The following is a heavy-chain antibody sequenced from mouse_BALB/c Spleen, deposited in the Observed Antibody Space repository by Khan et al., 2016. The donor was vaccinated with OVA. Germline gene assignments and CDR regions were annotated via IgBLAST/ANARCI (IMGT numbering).Heavy chain of an antibody. D-gene: IGHD2-10*01. CDR1: GFSLTNYG. Sequence: VQLQESGPGLVAPSQSLSITCTISGFSLTNYGVHWVRQPPGKGLEWLVVIWSDGSTTYNSALKSRLTITKDNSTSQVFLKMNRLQTDDTATYFCARQPYYYYNVMDYWGQGTSVTVSS. CDR3: ARQPYYYYNVMDY. J-gene: IGHJ4*01. CDR2: IWSDGST. V-gene: IGHV2-6-1*01.